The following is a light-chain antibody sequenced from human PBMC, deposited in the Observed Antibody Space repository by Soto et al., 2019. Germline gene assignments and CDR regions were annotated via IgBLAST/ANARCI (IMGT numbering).Light chain of an antibody. V-gene: IGLV2-14*01. CDR1: SSDIGGYDY. CDR2: EVS. Sequence: QSALTQPASVSGSPGQSITISCTGTSSDIGGYDYVSWYQQLPGKAPKLMLYEVSNRPSGVSNRFSGSKSGNTASLTISGLQAGDEADYYCSSFASTSTLLFGGGTKLTVL. CDR3: SSFASTSTLL. J-gene: IGLJ2*01.